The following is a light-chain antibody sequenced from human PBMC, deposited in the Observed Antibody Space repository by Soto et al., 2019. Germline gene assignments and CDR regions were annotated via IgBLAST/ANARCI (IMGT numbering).Light chain of an antibody. CDR3: QQYKTSLLT. CDR1: QSVSNN. J-gene: IGKJ4*01. V-gene: IGKV3-15*01. Sequence: EIVMTQSPATLSVSPGERATLSCRASQSVSNNLAWYQQKPGQAPRLLIYGASTRATGIPARFSGSGSGTEFTLTISSLQSEDFATYYCQQYKTSLLTFGGGTKVEIK. CDR2: GAS.